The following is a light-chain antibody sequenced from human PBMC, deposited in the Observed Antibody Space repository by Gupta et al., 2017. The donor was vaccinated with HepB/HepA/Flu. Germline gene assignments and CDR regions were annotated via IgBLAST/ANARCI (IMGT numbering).Light chain of an antibody. J-gene: IGLJ2*01. Sequence: SFEVSQPPSVSVSPGQTASITRSGDKLGNKYASWYQQKPGQSPVLVIYQNFRRPSGIPERFSGSNSGNTATLTISGTQALDEADYYCQAWDNSAHVVFGGGTKLTVL. V-gene: IGLV3-1*01. CDR1: KLGNKY. CDR3: QAWDNSAHVV. CDR2: QNF.